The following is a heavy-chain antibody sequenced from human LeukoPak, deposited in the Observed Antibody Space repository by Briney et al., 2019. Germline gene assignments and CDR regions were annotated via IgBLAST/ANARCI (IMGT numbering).Heavy chain of an antibody. CDR3: ARVARTPSGYYYYYMDV. Sequence: ASVKVSCKASGGTFSSYAISWVRQAPGQGREWMGGIIPIFGTANYAQKFQGRVTITTDESTSTAYMELSSLRSEDTAVYYCARVARTPSGYYYYYMDVWGKGTTVTVSS. V-gene: IGHV1-69*05. D-gene: IGHD4-23*01. J-gene: IGHJ6*03. CDR1: GGTFSSYA. CDR2: IIPIFGTA.